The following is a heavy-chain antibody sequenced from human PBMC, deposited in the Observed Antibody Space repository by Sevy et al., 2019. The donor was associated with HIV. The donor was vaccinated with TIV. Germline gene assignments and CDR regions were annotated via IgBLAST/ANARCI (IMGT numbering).Heavy chain of an antibody. Sequence: ASVKVSCKASGGTFSSYAISWVRQAPGQGLEWMGGIIPIFGTANYAQKFQGRVTITADESTSTAYMELSSLRSEDTAVYYCARGPSHYDFWSGYYEWGQGTLVTVSS. D-gene: IGHD3-3*01. V-gene: IGHV1-69*13. CDR3: ARGPSHYDFWSGYYE. CDR1: GGTFSSYA. J-gene: IGHJ4*02. CDR2: IIPIFGTA.